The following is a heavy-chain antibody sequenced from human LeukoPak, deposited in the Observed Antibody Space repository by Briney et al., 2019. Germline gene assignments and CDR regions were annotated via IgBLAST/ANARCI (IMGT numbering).Heavy chain of an antibody. CDR2: IYSDAST. V-gene: IGHV3-66*02. CDR1: GFTVSSNS. CDR3: ARGIYYYDSNGYHPFDY. J-gene: IGHJ4*02. Sequence: GGSLRLSCAASGFTVSSNSMSWVRQAPGKGLDWVSVIYSDASTYYADSVKGRFTISRDNSKKTLYLQMNSLRAEDTAVYYCARGIYYYDSNGYHPFDYWGQGTLVTVSS. D-gene: IGHD3-22*01.